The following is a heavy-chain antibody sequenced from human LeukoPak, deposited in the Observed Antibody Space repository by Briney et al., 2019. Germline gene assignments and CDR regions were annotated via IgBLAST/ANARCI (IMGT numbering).Heavy chain of an antibody. Sequence: GGSLRLSCAASGFTFSSYAMSWVRQAPGKGLEWVSAISGSGGSTYYADSVKGRFTIPRDNSKNTLYLQMNSLRAEDTAVYYCAKGGGGVVVPAAIASYYFDYWGQGTLVTVSS. CDR3: AKGGGGVVVPAAIASYYFDY. CDR1: GFTFSSYA. D-gene: IGHD2-2*01. J-gene: IGHJ4*02. V-gene: IGHV3-23*01. CDR2: ISGSGGST.